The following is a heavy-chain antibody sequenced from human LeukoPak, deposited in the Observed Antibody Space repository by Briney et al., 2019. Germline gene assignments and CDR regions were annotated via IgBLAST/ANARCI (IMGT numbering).Heavy chain of an antibody. D-gene: IGHD3-10*01. J-gene: IGHJ6*03. CDR2: ISSSSSYI. V-gene: IGHV3-21*04. CDR3: AKANWGYYYCSGRFYMDV. CDR1: GFTFSSYS. Sequence: GGSLRLSCAASGFTFSSYSMNWVRQAPGKGLEWVSSISSSSSYIYYADSVKGRFTISRDNAKNSLYLQMNSLRAEDTALYYCAKANWGYYYCSGRFYMDVWGKGTTVTISS.